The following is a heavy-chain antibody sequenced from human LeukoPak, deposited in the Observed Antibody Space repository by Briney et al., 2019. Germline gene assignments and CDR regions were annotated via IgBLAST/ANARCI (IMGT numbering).Heavy chain of an antibody. V-gene: IGHV3-23*01. CDR1: GFTFSTYA. Sequence: GGSLRLSCTASGFTFSTYAMNWVRQAPGKGLDWVSTISSSADRTYYTDSVKGRFTISRDNSKDTLYLQMNNLRAEDTAIYYCAKEGAASRETWFDSWGQGTLVTVSS. J-gene: IGHJ5*01. CDR2: ISSSADRT. CDR3: AKEGAASRETWFDS. D-gene: IGHD6-25*01.